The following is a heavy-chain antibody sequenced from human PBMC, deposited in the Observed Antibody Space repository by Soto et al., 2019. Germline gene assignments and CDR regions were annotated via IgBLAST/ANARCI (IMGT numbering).Heavy chain of an antibody. CDR1: GFTFSSYG. D-gene: IGHD3-22*01. J-gene: IGHJ4*02. Sequence: PGGSLRLSCAASGFTFSSYGMHWVRQAPGKGLEWVAVISYDGSNKYYADSVKGRFTISRDNSKNTLYLQMNSLRAEDTAVYYCAKDYYDSSGYCDYWGQGTLVTV. CDR3: AKDYYDSSGYCDY. V-gene: IGHV3-30*18. CDR2: ISYDGSNK.